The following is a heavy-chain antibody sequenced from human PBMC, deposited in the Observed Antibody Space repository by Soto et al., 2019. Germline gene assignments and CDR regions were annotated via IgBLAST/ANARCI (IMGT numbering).Heavy chain of an antibody. CDR1: AVTFTRYF. J-gene: IGHJ5*02. D-gene: IGHD3-10*01. V-gene: IGHV1-46*01. CDR2: IHPNGGST. CDR3: ATSSWGVLGMIIEGSNWFSP. Sequence: QVRLVQSGAEVRKPGASVKLSCTAPAVTFTRYFMHWVRQAPRHGLEWVGVIHPNGGSTKFAQTCQGRNTTTGDTSTSTVYMERRSLRSEDPAMYYSATSSWGVLGMIIEGSNWFSPWGQVTLVTVS.